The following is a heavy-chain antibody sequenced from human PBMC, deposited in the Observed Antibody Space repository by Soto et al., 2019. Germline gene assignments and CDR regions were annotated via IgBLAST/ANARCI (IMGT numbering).Heavy chain of an antibody. Sequence: LRLSCAASGFTFSSYAMSWVRQAPVKGLEWVSAIIGSGGSTYYADSVKGRFTISRDNSKNTLYLQMNSLRAEDTAVYYCAKTYSSSSLVYYYYGMDVWGQGTTVTVYS. CDR1: GFTFSSYA. D-gene: IGHD6-6*01. V-gene: IGHV3-23*01. J-gene: IGHJ6*02. CDR3: AKTYSSSSLVYYYYGMDV. CDR2: IIGSGGST.